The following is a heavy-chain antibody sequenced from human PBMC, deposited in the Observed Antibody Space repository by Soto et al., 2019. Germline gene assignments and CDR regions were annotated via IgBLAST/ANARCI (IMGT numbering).Heavy chain of an antibody. V-gene: IGHV4-34*01. Sequence: QVQLQQWGAGLLKPSETLSLTCAVYGGSGGSFSGYYWSWIRQPPGKGLEWIGEINHSGSTNFNPSLRSRVTISVATSTNQCALKLSSVTAADTAVYYCARHNYDSSGYSHYYYGVDVWGQGTPVTVSS. J-gene: IGHJ6*02. D-gene: IGHD3-22*01. CDR1: GGSGGSFSGYY. CDR2: INHSGST. CDR3: ARHNYDSSGYSHYYYGVDV.